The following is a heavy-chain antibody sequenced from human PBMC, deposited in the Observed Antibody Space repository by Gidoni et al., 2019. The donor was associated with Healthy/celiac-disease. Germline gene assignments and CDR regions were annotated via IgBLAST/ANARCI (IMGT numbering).Heavy chain of an antibody. J-gene: IGHJ2*01. Sequence: EVQLVESGGHLVQPGSSLRLSCAASGFTFDDYAMHWVRQAPGKGLEWVSGISWNSSSIGYADSVKGRFTISRDNAKNTLYLQMNSLRAEDTALYHCARGGHSHGYPLYWYFGLWGRGTLVTVSS. D-gene: IGHD5-18*01. CDR3: ARGGHSHGYPLYWYFGL. CDR1: GFTFDDYA. CDR2: ISWNSSSI. V-gene: IGHV3-9*01.